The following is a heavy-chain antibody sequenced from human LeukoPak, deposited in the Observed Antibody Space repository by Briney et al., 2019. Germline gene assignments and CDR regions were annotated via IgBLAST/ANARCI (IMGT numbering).Heavy chain of an antibody. CDR2: IYYSGST. CDR3: ARWVRGMYFDY. Sequence: SETLSLTCTVSGGSISSYYWSWLRQPPGKGLEGIGYIYYSGSTNYNPSLKSRVTISVDTSKNQFSLKLSSVTAADTAVYYCARWVRGMYFDYWGQGTLVTVSS. V-gene: IGHV4-59*08. J-gene: IGHJ4*02. D-gene: IGHD3-10*01. CDR1: GGSISSYY.